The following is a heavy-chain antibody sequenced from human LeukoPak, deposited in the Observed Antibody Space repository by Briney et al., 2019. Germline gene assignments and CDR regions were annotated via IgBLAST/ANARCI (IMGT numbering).Heavy chain of an antibody. CDR3: ARKPSRNWFDP. J-gene: IGHJ5*02. CDR2: IYHGGST. V-gene: IGHV4-4*02. CDR1: GGSFSSSNW. Sequence: SETLSLTCAVSGGSFSSSNWWSWVRQPPGKGLEWIGEIYHGGSTNYNPSLKSRVTISVDKSKNQFSLKLSSVTAADTAVYYCARKPSRNWFDPWGQGTLVTVSS.